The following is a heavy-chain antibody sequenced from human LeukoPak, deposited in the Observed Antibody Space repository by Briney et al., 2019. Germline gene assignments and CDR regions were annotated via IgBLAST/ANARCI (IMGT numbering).Heavy chain of an antibody. CDR3: ARTTEGYCRGGSCFYYYYYMDV. D-gene: IGHD2-15*01. CDR1: GGSIGSYY. J-gene: IGHJ6*03. Sequence: SETLSLTCTVSGGSIGSYYWSWIRQPPGKGLEWIGYIYYSGSTNYNPSLKSRVTISVDTCKKQFSLKLRSVTAAETAVYYCARTTEGYCRGGSCFYYYYYMDVWGKGTTVTVSS. CDR2: IYYSGST. V-gene: IGHV4-59*01.